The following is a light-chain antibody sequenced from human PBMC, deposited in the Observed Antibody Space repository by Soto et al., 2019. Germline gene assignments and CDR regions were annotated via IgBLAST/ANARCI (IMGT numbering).Light chain of an antibody. CDR3: NAFTGTTYV. V-gene: IGLV2-14*03. J-gene: IGLJ1*01. CDR2: DVS. CDR1: SSDVGGNKY. Sequence: QPVLTQPASVSGSPGQSITISCTGTSSDVGGNKYVSWYQHYPGKAPKLMICDVSNRPSGVSNRFSGSKSGNTASLTISGLQAEDEADYYCNAFTGTTYVFGTGTKVTVL.